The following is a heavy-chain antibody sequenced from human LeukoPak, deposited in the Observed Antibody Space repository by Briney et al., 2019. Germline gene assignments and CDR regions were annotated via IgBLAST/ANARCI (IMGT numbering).Heavy chain of an antibody. J-gene: IGHJ6*04. CDR3: ARERGRAMDV. Sequence: SETLSLTCTVSGGSITNYYWSWIRQPPGKGLEWIGYIYYSGSTNYNPSLKSRVTISVDTSKNQFSLKLSSVTAADTAVYYCARERGRAMDVWGKGTTVTVSS. D-gene: IGHD5-12*01. CDR2: IYYSGST. V-gene: IGHV4-59*01. CDR1: GGSITNYY.